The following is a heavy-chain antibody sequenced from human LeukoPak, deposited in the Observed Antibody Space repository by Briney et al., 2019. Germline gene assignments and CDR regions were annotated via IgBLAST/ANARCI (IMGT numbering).Heavy chain of an antibody. D-gene: IGHD4-17*01. J-gene: IGHJ5*02. CDR3: AKTPNYGDYLNWFDP. Sequence: GGSLRLSCVASGFTFSSYSMNWVRQAPGKGLEWVSSISSSSSYIYYADSVKGRFTISRDNAKNSLYLQMNSLRAEDTAVYYCAKTPNYGDYLNWFDPWGQGTLVTVSS. CDR1: GFTFSSYS. CDR2: ISSSSSYI. V-gene: IGHV3-21*04.